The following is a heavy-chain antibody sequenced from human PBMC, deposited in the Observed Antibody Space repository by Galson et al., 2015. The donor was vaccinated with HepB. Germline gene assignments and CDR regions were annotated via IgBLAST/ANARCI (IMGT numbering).Heavy chain of an antibody. CDR1: GYNFTDNY. D-gene: IGHD2-2*01. V-gene: IGHV1-2*06. CDR2: INPNNGGT. CDR3: ARAKGVIPFYYYHMDV. Sequence: VSCKASGYNFTDNYMHWVRQAPGQGLEWMGRINPNNGGTNFAQKFQGRVTMTRDTSISTAYMELSRLRSDDTAVYYCARAKGVIPFYYYHMDVWGKGTTVTVSS. J-gene: IGHJ6*03.